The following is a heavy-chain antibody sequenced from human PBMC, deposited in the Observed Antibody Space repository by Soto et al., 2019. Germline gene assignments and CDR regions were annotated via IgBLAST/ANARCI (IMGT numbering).Heavy chain of an antibody. CDR1: GYTFISYG. Sequence: QVQLVQSGAEVKKPGASVKVSCKASGYTFISYGISWVRQAPGQGLEWMGWISAYNGNTNYAQKLQGRVTMTTDTATSTANMELRSLRSDDTAVYYWASELRGSYYDSSGYPDWGQGTLVTVSS. D-gene: IGHD3-22*01. J-gene: IGHJ4*02. CDR3: ASELRGSYYDSSGYPD. V-gene: IGHV1-18*01. CDR2: ISAYNGNT.